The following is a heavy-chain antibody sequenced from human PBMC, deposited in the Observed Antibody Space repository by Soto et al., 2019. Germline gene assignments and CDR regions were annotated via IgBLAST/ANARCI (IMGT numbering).Heavy chain of an antibody. CDR2: ISAYNGNT. J-gene: IGHJ3*02. D-gene: IGHD3-22*01. CDR3: ARHDSSGSYYDAFDI. Sequence: ASVKVSCKASGYTFTSYGISWVRQAPGQGLEWMGWISAYNGNTNYAQKLQGRVTMTTDTSTSTAYMELRSLRSDDTAVYYCARHDSSGSYYDAFDIWGQGTMVTVSS. V-gene: IGHV1-18*04. CDR1: GYTFTSYG.